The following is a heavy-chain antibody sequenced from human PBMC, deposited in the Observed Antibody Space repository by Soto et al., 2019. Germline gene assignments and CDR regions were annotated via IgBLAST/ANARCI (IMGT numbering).Heavy chain of an antibody. D-gene: IGHD3-22*01. V-gene: IGHV4-38-2*01. CDR3: ASSPTYYYDSSVYYFDY. CDR2: IYHSGST. CDR1: GYSISSGYY. J-gene: IGHJ4*02. Sequence: SETLSLTCAVSGYSISSGYYWGWIRQPPGKGLEWIGSIYHSGSTYYNPSLKSRVTISVDTSKNQFSLKLSSVTAADTAVYYCASSPTYYYDSSVYYFDYWGQGTLVTVS.